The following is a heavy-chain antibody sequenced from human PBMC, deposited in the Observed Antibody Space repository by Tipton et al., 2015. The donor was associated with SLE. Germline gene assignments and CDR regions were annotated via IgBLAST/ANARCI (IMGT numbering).Heavy chain of an antibody. J-gene: IGHJ3*02. Sequence: TLSLTCTISGGSISDHYWSWIRKPPGKGLEWIGNVYYTGTTTYHPALKSRVTMSADTSKNQFSLKLTSVTAADTALYFCARAYCRTTRCLGVAFDIWGQGSMVTVSS. V-gene: IGHV4-59*11. D-gene: IGHD2-2*01. CDR3: ARAYCRTTRCLGVAFDI. CDR2: VYYTGTT. CDR1: GGSISDHY.